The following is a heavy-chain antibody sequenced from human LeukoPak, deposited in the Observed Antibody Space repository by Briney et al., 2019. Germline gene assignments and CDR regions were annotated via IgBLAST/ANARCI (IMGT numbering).Heavy chain of an antibody. D-gene: IGHD3-3*01. V-gene: IGHV3-21*01. Sequence: PGGSLRLSCAASGFTFSGYSMNWVRQAPGKGLEWVSSISSSSSYIYYADSVKGRFTISRDNAKNSLYLQMNSLRAEDTAVYYCAAGYYDFWSGYLRGSPMDVWGKGTTVTVSS. CDR3: AAGYYDFWSGYLRGSPMDV. J-gene: IGHJ6*03. CDR1: GFTFSGYS. CDR2: ISSSSSYI.